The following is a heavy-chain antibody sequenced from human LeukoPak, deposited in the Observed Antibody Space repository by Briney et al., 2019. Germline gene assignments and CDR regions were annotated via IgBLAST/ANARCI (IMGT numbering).Heavy chain of an antibody. D-gene: IGHD1-26*01. V-gene: IGHV3-66*02. CDR1: GFTVRSNY. J-gene: IGHJ4*02. CDR3: ARDGSRGAGATGAAFDY. Sequence: GGSLRLSCEACGFTVRSNYMRWVRQAPGKGLEWVSVIYSGGSTYYADSVKGRFTISRDNSKNTLYLRMNSLRAEDTAVYYCARDGSRGAGATGAAFDYWGQGTLVTVSS. CDR2: IYSGGST.